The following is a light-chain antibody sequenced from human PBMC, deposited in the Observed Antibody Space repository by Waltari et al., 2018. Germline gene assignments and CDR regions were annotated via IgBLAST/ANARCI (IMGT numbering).Light chain of an antibody. J-gene: IGKJ4*01. CDR2: AAS. CDR1: QSISSY. CDR3: QQSYSTPPT. Sequence: QMAQSASSLSASVGERVTITCRASQSISSYLNWYQQKPGKAPKLLIYAASSLQSGVPSRFSGSGSGTDFTLTISSLQPEDFATYYCQQSYSTPPTFGGGTKVEVK. V-gene: IGKV1-39*01.